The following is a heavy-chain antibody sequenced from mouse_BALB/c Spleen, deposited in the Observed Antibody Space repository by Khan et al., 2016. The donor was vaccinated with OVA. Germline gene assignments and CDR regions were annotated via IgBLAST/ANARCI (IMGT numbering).Heavy chain of an antibody. D-gene: IGHD1-1*01. CDR2: IWAGGST. J-gene: IGHJ3*01. V-gene: IGHV2-9*02. Sequence: VELVESGPGLVAPSQTLFITCTVSGFSILNYGVPWVRQPPGKGLEWLGVIWAGGSTNHNSALMSRLSISKDNSKNQVFLKMNSLHTDDTAMTYCARAFYNGTWFADWGQGTLVTVSA. CDR1: GFSILNYG. CDR3: ARAFYNGTWFAD.